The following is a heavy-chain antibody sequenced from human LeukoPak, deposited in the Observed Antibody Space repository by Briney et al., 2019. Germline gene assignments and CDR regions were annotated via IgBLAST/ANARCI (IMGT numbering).Heavy chain of an antibody. Sequence: ASVKVSCKASGYTITDYYIHWVRQAPGQGLEWMGWINPNSGGTNYAQKFEGRVTMTTDTSINTGYVELSSLTSDDTAVYFCARAHYLRLYFFDYWGQGTLVTVSS. V-gene: IGHV1-2*02. CDR3: ARAHYLRLYFFDY. D-gene: IGHD3-10*01. J-gene: IGHJ4*02. CDR1: GYTITDYY. CDR2: INPNSGGT.